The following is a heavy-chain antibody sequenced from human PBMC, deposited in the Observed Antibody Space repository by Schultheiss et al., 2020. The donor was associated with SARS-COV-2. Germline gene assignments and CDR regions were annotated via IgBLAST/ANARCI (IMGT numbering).Heavy chain of an antibody. D-gene: IGHD2-15*01. CDR1: GYTFTSYG. J-gene: IGHJ6*03. CDR2: ICSYNGNT. V-gene: IGHV1-18*01. Sequence: GESLKISCKASGYTFTSYGISWVRQAPGQGLEWMGWICSYNGNTNYAQKLQGRVTMTTDTSTSTAYMELRSLRSDDTAVYYCARTGLLCSGGSCYTDYYYYMDVWGKGTTVTVSS. CDR3: ARTGLLCSGGSCYTDYYYYMDV.